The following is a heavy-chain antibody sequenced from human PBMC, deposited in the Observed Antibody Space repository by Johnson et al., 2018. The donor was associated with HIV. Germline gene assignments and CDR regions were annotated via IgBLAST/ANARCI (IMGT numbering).Heavy chain of an antibody. J-gene: IGHJ3*02. CDR3: ARAPGFSRAFDI. CDR2: IWYDGSNK. V-gene: IGHV3-33*01. Sequence: QVQLVESGGGLIQPGGSLRLSCAASGFTFSSYGMHWVRQAPGKGLEWVAVIWYDGSNKYYADSVKGRFTISRDNSKNTLYLQMNRLTAEDTAVYYCARAPGFSRAFDIWGQGTMVTVSS. CDR1: GFTFSSYG. D-gene: IGHD3-10*01.